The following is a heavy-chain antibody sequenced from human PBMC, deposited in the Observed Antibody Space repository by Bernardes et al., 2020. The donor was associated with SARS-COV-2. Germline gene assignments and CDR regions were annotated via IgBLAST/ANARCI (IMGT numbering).Heavy chain of an antibody. CDR3: ARGQFDYYGSGSYYLDS. D-gene: IGHD3-10*01. CDR1: GGSFSGYY. J-gene: IGHJ4*02. Sequence: TLSLTCAVYGGSFSGYYWSWIRQSPGKGLEWIGEINHSGSTNYNPSLKSRVTISEDTSKNQFSLKLTSVTAADTAVYYCARGQFDYYGSGSYYLDSWGQGTLVTVSS. V-gene: IGHV4-34*01. CDR2: INHSGST.